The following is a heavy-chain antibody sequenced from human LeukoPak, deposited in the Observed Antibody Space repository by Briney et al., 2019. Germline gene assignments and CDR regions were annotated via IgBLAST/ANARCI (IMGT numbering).Heavy chain of an antibody. J-gene: IGHJ4*02. D-gene: IGHD2-21*01. Sequence: ASVKVSCKASRYIFTAYFLHWLRQAPGQGPEWMGWINPVNGGSEYAQKFQGRVNMTRDTSTSTVYMELTRLTSNDTAMYFCTRDLDIVATIINVWGQGTLVTVSS. CDR1: RYIFTAYF. CDR3: TRDLDIVATIINV. CDR2: INPVNGGS. V-gene: IGHV1-2*02.